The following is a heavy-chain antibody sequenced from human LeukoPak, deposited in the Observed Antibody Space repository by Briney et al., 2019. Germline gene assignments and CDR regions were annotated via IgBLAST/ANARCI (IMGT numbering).Heavy chain of an antibody. D-gene: IGHD5-24*01. CDR2: IIPIFGTA. CDR3: AREGRWLQPPGLDY. V-gene: IGHV1-69*05. Sequence: ASVKVSCKASGGTFSSYAISWVRQAPGQGLEWMGRIIPIFGTANYAQKFQGRVTITTDESTSTAYMELSSLRSEDTAVYYCAREGRWLQPPGLDYWGQGTLVTVSP. J-gene: IGHJ4*02. CDR1: GGTFSSYA.